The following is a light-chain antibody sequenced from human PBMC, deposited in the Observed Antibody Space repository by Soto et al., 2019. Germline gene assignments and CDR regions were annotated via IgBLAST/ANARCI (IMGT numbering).Light chain of an antibody. V-gene: IGKV1-5*01. Sequence: DIQITQSPSTLSASVGDTVNVTCRASQSVSGWLAWYQQKPGEAPKLLIYDASALPRGVPSRFSGIGSGTKFTLTIASLQTDDFATYYCQQYETFSGTFGPGTKVDIK. CDR2: DAS. CDR1: QSVSGW. CDR3: QQYETFSGT. J-gene: IGKJ1*01.